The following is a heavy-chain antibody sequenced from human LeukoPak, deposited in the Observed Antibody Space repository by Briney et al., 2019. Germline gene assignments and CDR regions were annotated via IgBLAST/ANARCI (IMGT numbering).Heavy chain of an antibody. D-gene: IGHD3-9*01. J-gene: IGHJ3*02. V-gene: IGHV5-51*01. CDR2: IYPGDSDT. Sequence: GESLKISCKGSGYSFTSYWIGWVRQMPGKGLEWMGIIYPGDSDTRYSPSFQGQVTISADKSISTAYLQWSSLKASDTAMYYCARQYYDIFDRGAFDIWGQGTMVIVSS. CDR3: ARQYYDIFDRGAFDI. CDR1: GYSFTSYW.